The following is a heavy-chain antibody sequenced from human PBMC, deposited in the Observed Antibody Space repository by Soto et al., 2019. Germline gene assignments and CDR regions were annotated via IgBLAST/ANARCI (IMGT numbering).Heavy chain of an antibody. D-gene: IGHD2-21*02. J-gene: IGHJ6*03. Sequence: QVQLVQSGAEVKKPGASVKVSCKASGYTFTSYGISWVRQAPGQGLEWMGWISAYNGNTNYAQKRQGRVTMTTDTSTSTAYMELRSLRSDDTAVYYCARVRRSGLLRQNYYYYMDVWGKGTTVTVSS. CDR1: GYTFTSYG. V-gene: IGHV1-18*01. CDR2: ISAYNGNT. CDR3: ARVRRSGLLRQNYYYYMDV.